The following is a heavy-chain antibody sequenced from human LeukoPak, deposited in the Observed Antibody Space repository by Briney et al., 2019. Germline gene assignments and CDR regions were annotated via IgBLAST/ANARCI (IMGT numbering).Heavy chain of an antibody. CDR2: VYSGTGT. CDR3: AREGWELPYDY. J-gene: IGHJ4*02. D-gene: IGHD1-26*01. CDR1: GFTVSSKY. V-gene: IGHV3-53*01. Sequence: GGSLRLFCAASGFTVSSKYMTWVRRAPGKGLGWVSVVYSGTGTYYADAVKGRFTISRDNAKNSLYLQMNSLRAEDTAVYYCAREGWELPYDYWGQGTLVTVSS.